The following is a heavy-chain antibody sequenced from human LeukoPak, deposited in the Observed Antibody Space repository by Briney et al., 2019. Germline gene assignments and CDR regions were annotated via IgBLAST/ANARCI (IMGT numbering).Heavy chain of an antibody. J-gene: IGHJ4*02. CDR3: AREGGGYSYGFDY. Sequence: GGSLRLSCAASGFTVSSNYMSWVRQAPGKGLEWVSVIYSGGSTYYADSVKGRFTTSRDNSKNTLYLQMNSLRAEDTAVYYCAREGGGYSYGFDYWGQGTLVTVSS. CDR2: IYSGGST. V-gene: IGHV3-66*01. CDR1: GFTVSSNY. D-gene: IGHD5-18*01.